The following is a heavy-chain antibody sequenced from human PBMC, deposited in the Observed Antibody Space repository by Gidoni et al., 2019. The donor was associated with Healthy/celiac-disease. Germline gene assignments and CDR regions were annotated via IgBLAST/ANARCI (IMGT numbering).Heavy chain of an antibody. Sequence: QVQLQESGPGLVKPSQTLSLTCTVSGGSIRSGGYYWSWIRQHPGKGLEWIGYIYYSGSTYYNPSLKSRVTISVDTSKNQFSLKLSSVTAADTAVYYCARVEYQLLWGAFDIWGQGTMVTVSS. V-gene: IGHV4-31*03. J-gene: IGHJ3*02. CDR2: IYYSGST. D-gene: IGHD2-2*01. CDR3: ARVEYQLLWGAFDI. CDR1: GGSIRSGGYY.